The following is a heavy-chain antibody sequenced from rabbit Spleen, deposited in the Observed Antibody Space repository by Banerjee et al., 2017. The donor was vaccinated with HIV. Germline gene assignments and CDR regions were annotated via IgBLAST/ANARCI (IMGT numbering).Heavy chain of an antibody. CDR3: ARGDAGGAGDWYITRLDL. D-gene: IGHD2-1*01. Sequence: QEQLVESGGDLVKPGASLTLTCTASGFSFSGNFWICWVRQAPRKGLEWIACIYARNSGSIVYASWAKGRFTISRTSSTTVTLQMTSLTAADTATYFCARGDAGGAGDWYITRLDLWGPGTLVTVS. J-gene: IGHJ3*01. V-gene: IGHV1S45*01. CDR2: IYARNSGSI. CDR1: GFSFSGNFW.